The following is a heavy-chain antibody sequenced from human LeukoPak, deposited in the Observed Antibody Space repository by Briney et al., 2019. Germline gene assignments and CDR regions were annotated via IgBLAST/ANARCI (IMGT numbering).Heavy chain of an antibody. V-gene: IGHV1-69*13. CDR3: ARETYYYGSGSYYVDAFDI. Sequence: SVKVSCKASGYTFTTYGISWVRQAPGQGLEWMGGIIPIFGTANYAQKFQGRVTITADGSTSTAYMELSSLRSEDTAVYYCARETYYYGSGSYYVDAFDIWGQGTMVTVSS. J-gene: IGHJ3*02. CDR2: IIPIFGTA. CDR1: GYTFTTYG. D-gene: IGHD3-10*01.